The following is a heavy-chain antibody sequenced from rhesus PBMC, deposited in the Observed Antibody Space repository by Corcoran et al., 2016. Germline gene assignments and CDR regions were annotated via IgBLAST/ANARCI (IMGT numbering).Heavy chain of an antibody. V-gene: IGHV4S10*01. CDR2: IYGSSTST. Sequence: QVQLQESGPGVVKPSETLSLTCAVSGGSISDSYRWSWIRHPPGKGLEWIGYIYGSSTSTNYNPSLKSRVTISKDTSKNQFSLKLSSVTAADTAVYYCARVSGTTDYWGQGVLVTVSS. CDR1: GGSISDSYR. D-gene: IGHD1-26*01. CDR3: ARVSGTTDY. J-gene: IGHJ4*01.